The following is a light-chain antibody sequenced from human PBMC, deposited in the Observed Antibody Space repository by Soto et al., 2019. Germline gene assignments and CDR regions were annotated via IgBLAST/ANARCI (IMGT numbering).Light chain of an antibody. CDR3: QRHDNYPLS. Sequence: DLQLTQSPSFLSASVGDRVTITCRASQGIKSHLAWYQQKPGKAPKLLIYAASTLQSGVPSRFSGGGSGTEFTLTISSLQPEDFANYYCQRHDNYPLSFVGGTKVEIK. CDR1: QGIKSH. V-gene: IGKV1-9*01. J-gene: IGKJ4*01. CDR2: AAS.